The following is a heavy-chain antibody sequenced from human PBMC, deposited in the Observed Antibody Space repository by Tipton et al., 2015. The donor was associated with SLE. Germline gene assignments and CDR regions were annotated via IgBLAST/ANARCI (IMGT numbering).Heavy chain of an antibody. V-gene: IGHV4-38-2*02. CDR1: GYSISSGYY. J-gene: IGHJ3*02. Sequence: TLSLTCTVSGYSISSGYYWGWIRQPPGKGLEWIGSIYHSGSTYYNPSLKSRVTISVDTSKNQFFLKLSSVTAADTAVYYCARDHLRYQLPRAFDIWGQGTMVTVSS. D-gene: IGHD2-2*01. CDR2: IYHSGST. CDR3: ARDHLRYQLPRAFDI.